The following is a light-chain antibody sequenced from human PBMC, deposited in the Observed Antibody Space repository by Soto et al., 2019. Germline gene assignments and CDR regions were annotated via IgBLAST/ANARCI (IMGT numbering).Light chain of an antibody. CDR3: KQYNYWP. V-gene: IGKV3-15*01. CDR2: GAS. J-gene: IGKJ4*01. Sequence: EIVMTQSPATLSVSPGERATLSCRASQSVSSNLAWYQQKPGQAPRLLIYGASTRATGIPARFSGSGSGTEFTLTISSLQSEDFAVYYCKQYNYWPFGGGTQVEIK. CDR1: QSVSSN.